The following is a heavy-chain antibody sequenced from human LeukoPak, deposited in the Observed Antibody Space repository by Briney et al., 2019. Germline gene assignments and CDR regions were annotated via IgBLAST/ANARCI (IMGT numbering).Heavy chain of an antibody. CDR3: AKDRSSPPYYYMDV. J-gene: IGHJ6*03. Sequence: GGSLRLSCVASGFTSSYYWMHWVRQAPGKGLEWVSAISGSGGSTYYADSVKGRFTISRDNSKNTLYLQMNSLRAEDTAVYYCAKDRSSPPYYYMDVWGKGTTVTVSS. D-gene: IGHD6-13*01. V-gene: IGHV3-23*01. CDR1: GFTSSYYW. CDR2: ISGSGGST.